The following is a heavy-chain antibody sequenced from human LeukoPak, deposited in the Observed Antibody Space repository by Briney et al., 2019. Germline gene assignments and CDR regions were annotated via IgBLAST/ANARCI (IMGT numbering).Heavy chain of an antibody. CDR2: ITGSSPII. Sequence: GGCLRLSCAASGFSFNSYAMNWVRQAPGVGLQWISYITGSSPIIYYADSVKGRFTISRDNAKTSLYLQMNSLRAEDTAVYYCARVSGGRTEYFDSWGQGTLVTVSS. CDR1: GFSFNSYA. CDR3: ARVSGGRTEYFDS. V-gene: IGHV3-48*04. D-gene: IGHD1/OR15-1a*01. J-gene: IGHJ4*02.